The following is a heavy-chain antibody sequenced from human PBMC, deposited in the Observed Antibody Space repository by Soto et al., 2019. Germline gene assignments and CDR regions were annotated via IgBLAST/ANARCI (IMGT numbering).Heavy chain of an antibody. Sequence: GGSLRLSCAASGFTFSSYAMHWVRQAPGKGLEWVAVISYDGSNKYYADSVKGRFTISRDNSKNTLYLQMNSLRAEDTAVYYCARGTRYSGSSADYYYYGMDVWGQGTTVTVSS. CDR1: GFTFSSYA. CDR2: ISYDGSNK. D-gene: IGHD1-26*01. V-gene: IGHV3-30-3*01. CDR3: ARGTRYSGSSADYYYYGMDV. J-gene: IGHJ6*02.